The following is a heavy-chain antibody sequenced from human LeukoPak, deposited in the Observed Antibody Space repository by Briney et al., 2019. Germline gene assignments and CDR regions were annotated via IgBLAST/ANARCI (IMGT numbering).Heavy chain of an antibody. CDR1: GGSFSGYY. J-gene: IGHJ4*02. CDR3: ARVSVGYYYDSSGYLDY. V-gene: IGHV4-59*01. D-gene: IGHD3-22*01. Sequence: PSETLSLTCAVYGGSFSGYYWSWIRQPPGKGLEWIGYIYYSGSTNYNPSLKSRVTISVDTSKNQFSLKLSSVTAADTAVYYCARVSVGYYYDSSGYLDYWGQGTLVTVSS. CDR2: IYYSGST.